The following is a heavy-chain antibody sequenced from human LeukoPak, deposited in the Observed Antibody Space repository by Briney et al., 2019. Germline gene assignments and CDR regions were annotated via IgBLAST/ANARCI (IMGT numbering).Heavy chain of an antibody. CDR2: IYYSGST. V-gene: IGHV4-39*01. Sequence: SETLSLTCTVSGGSISSSSYYWGWTRQPPGKGLEWIGSIYYSGSTYYNPSLKSRVTISVDTSKNQFSLKLSSVTAADTAVYYCARVSSGLGAAGDAFDIWGQGTMVTVSS. CDR1: GGSISSSSYY. CDR3: ARVSSGLGAAGDAFDI. D-gene: IGHD3-16*01. J-gene: IGHJ3*02.